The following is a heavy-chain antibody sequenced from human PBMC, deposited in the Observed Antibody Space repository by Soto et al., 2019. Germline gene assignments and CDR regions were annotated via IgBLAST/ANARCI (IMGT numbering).Heavy chain of an antibody. CDR2: INHSGST. Sequence: TSETLSLTCAVYGGSFSGYYWSWIRQPPGKGLEWIGEINHSGSTNYNPSLKSRVTISVDTSKNQFSLKLSSVTAADTAVYYCARGSVVRGSGKYNWFDPWGQGTLVTVSS. CDR3: ARGSVVRGSGKYNWFDP. CDR1: GGSFSGYY. J-gene: IGHJ5*02. V-gene: IGHV4-34*01. D-gene: IGHD3-10*01.